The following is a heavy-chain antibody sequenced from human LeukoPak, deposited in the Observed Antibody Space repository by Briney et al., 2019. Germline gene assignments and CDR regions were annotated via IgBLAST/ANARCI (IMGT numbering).Heavy chain of an antibody. J-gene: IGHJ4*02. CDR3: ARAYNDYVWGSYRYEMYYFDY. CDR2: IYYSGST. D-gene: IGHD3-16*02. Sequence: SETLSLTCTVSGGSISSYYWSWIRQPPGKGLEWIGYIYYSGSTNYNPSLKSRVTISVDTSKNQFSLKLSSVTAADTAVYYRARAYNDYVWGSYRYEMYYFDYWGQGTLVTVSS. V-gene: IGHV4-59*01. CDR1: GGSISSYY.